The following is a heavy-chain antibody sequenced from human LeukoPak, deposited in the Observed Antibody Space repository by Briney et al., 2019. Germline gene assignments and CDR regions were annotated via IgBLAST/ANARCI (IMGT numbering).Heavy chain of an antibody. CDR1: GFTFSSYA. CDR2: IFGSGGST. J-gene: IGHJ4*02. V-gene: IGHV3-23*01. Sequence: GGSLRLSCAAFGFTFSSYAMYWVRQAPGKGLEWVSGIFGSGGSTHYADSVKGRFTISRDNSKNTVYLQMNSLRAEDTAVYYCAKTTTGYSSGRFPGWPVDYWGQGTLVTVSS. CDR3: AKTTTGYSSGRFPGWPVDY. D-gene: IGHD6-19*01.